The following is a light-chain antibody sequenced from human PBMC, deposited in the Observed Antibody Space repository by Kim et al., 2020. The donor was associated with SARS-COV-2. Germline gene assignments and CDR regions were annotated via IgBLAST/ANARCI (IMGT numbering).Light chain of an antibody. CDR3: SSYASGTTYV. J-gene: IGLJ1*01. CDR1: SSDVGGYNY. CDR2: DVT. Sequence: LTQPASVSGSPGQSITISCTGTSSDVGGYNYVSWYQQHPDKAPKLMIYDVTNRPSGVSNRFSASKSGDTASLTISGLQGEDEASYYCSSYASGTTYVFGTGTKVTVL. V-gene: IGLV2-14*03.